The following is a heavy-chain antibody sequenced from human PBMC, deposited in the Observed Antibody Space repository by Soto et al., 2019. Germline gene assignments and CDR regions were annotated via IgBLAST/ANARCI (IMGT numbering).Heavy chain of an antibody. Sequence: ASVKVSCKASGYTFTGYYMHWVRQAPGQGLEWMGWINPNSGGTNYAQKFQGRVTMTRDTSISTAYMELSRLRSDDTAVYYCARVGIAAAGVDYYYYGMDVWGQGTTVTVS. D-gene: IGHD6-13*01. CDR1: GYTFTGYY. V-gene: IGHV1-2*02. CDR3: ARVGIAAAGVDYYYYGMDV. J-gene: IGHJ6*02. CDR2: INPNSGGT.